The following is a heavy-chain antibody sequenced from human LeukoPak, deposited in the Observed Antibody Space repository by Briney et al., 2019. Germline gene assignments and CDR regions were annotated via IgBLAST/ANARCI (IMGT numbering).Heavy chain of an antibody. J-gene: IGHJ3*02. Sequence: SETLSLTCAVSGGSISSGGYSWSWIRQPPGKGLEWIGYIYYSGSTYYNPSLKSRVTISVDTSKNQFSLKLSSVTAADTAVYYCARVYDSSGYTPYDAFDIWGQGTMVTVSS. CDR2: IYYSGST. D-gene: IGHD3-22*01. CDR3: ARVYDSSGYTPYDAFDI. CDR1: GGSISSGGYS. V-gene: IGHV4-31*11.